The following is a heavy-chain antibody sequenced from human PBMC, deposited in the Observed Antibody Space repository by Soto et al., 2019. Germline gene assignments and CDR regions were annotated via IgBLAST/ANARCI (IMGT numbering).Heavy chain of an antibody. CDR1: GVSISSHGYF. CDR2: ISYSGST. CDR3: MNYNSGWKY. J-gene: IGHJ4*02. V-gene: IGHV4-39*01. Sequence: QLQLRESGPGLVQPSETLSLTCTVSGVSISSHGYFWGWIRQPPGKGLEWIGMISYSGSTYYSPSLKSRVTISADTSKNQLFLRLSSVTAADTAVFHCMNYNSGWKYWGQGTVVTVSS. D-gene: IGHD5-12*01.